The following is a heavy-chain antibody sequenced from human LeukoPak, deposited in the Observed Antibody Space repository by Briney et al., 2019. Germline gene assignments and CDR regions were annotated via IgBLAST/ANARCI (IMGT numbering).Heavy chain of an antibody. Sequence: PGGSLTLSCAASGFTFSSSWIHWVRQAPGKGLAWVSRINKDGRATDYEESVKGRFSISRDNAKNTLYLHMNSLRVEDTAIYYCVKVRGRARVGYFDYWGQGTLVTVSS. J-gene: IGHJ4*02. D-gene: IGHD1-26*01. V-gene: IGHV3-74*01. CDR2: INKDGRAT. CDR1: GFTFSSSW. CDR3: VKVRGRARVGYFDY.